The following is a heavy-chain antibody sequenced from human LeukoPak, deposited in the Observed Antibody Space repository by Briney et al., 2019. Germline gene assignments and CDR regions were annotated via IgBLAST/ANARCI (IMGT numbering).Heavy chain of an antibody. CDR3: AKARAGGYSDY. CDR1: GFTFSSYG. J-gene: IGHJ4*02. CDR2: IWYDGSNK. V-gene: IGHV3-33*06. D-gene: IGHD3-10*01. Sequence: GRSLRLSCAASGFTFSSYGMHWVRQVPGKGLEWVAVIWYDGSNKYYADSVKGRFTISRDNSNNTLYLQMNSLRAEDTAVYYCAKARAGGYSDYWGQGTLVTVSS.